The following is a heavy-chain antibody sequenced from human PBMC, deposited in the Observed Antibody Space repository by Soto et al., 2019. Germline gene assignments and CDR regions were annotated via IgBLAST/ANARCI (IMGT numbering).Heavy chain of an antibody. V-gene: IGHV3-74*01. Sequence: EVQLVESGGGLVQPGGSLRLSCAASGFSISSYWMHWVRQAPGKGLVWVSHINSDGSSTTYADSVKGRFTISRDNAKNTLNLQMNSLRAEDTAVYYCERLYSYGNPFDYWAREPWSPSPQ. J-gene: IGHJ4*02. D-gene: IGHD3-16*01. CDR3: ERLYSYGNPFDY. CDR2: INSDGSST. CDR1: GFSISSYW.